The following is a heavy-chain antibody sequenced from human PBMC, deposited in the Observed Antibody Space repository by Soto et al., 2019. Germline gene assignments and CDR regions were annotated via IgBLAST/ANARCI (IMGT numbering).Heavy chain of an antibody. CDR3: ASTDIVVVPAAYYYYGMDV. D-gene: IGHD2-2*01. Sequence: QVQLVQSGAEVKKPGSSVKVSCKASGGTFSSYAISWVRQAPGQGLEWMGGIIPIFGTANYAQKFQGRVTITADESTSTAYMELSSLSSEDTAVYYCASTDIVVVPAAYYYYGMDVWGQGTTVTVSS. CDR1: GGTFSSYA. V-gene: IGHV1-69*01. J-gene: IGHJ6*02. CDR2: IIPIFGTA.